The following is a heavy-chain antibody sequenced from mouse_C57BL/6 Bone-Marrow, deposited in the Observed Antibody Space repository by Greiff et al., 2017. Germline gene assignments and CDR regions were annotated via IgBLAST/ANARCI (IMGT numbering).Heavy chain of an antibody. Sequence: QVQLQQSGAELVRPGTSVKMSCKASGYTFTNYWIGWAKQRPGHGLEWIGDIYPGGGYTNYNEKFKGKATLTADKSSSPAYMQFSSLTSEDSAIYYCAREGGGNYWYFDVWGTGTTVTVSS. CDR1: GYTFTNYW. CDR2: IYPGGGYT. CDR3: AREGGGNYWYFDV. J-gene: IGHJ1*03. V-gene: IGHV1-63*01. D-gene: IGHD1-1*02.